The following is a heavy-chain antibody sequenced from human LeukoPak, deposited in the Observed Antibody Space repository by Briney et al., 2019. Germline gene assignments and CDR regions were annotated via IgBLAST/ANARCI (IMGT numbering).Heavy chain of an antibody. CDR1: GGSIDTVAFY. CDR3: ARQISDYYYYYMDV. CDR2: IYDSENE. Sequence: SETLSLTCTVSGGSIDTVAFYWGWVRQPPEKGLDWIVTIYDSENEFHNPSLNTRVTISADTSKNQFTLKLNSVTAADTAIYYCARQISDYYYYYMDVWGEGITVTVSS. J-gene: IGHJ6*03. D-gene: IGHD2/OR15-2a*01. V-gene: IGHV4-39*01.